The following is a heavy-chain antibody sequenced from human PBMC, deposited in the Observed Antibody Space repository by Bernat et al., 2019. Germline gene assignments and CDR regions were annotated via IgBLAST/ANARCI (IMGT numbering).Heavy chain of an antibody. CDR2: IKSKTDGGTT. D-gene: IGHD2-15*01. V-gene: IGHV3-15*01. CDR1: GFTFSNAW. CDR3: TTGVGVVAATRDAFDI. J-gene: IGHJ3*02. Sequence: EVQLVESGGGLVKPGGSLRLSCAASGFTFSNAWMSWVRQAPGKGLEWVGRIKSKTDGGTTDYAAPVKGRFTISRDDSKNTLYLQMNSLKTEDTAVYYCTTGVGVVAATRDAFDIWGQGTMVTVSS.